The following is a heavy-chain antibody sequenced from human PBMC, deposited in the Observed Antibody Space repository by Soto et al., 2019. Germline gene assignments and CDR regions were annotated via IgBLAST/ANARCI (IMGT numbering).Heavy chain of an antibody. J-gene: IGHJ6*02. CDR1: GFTFSSYS. CDR2: ISSSSRYI. V-gene: IGHV3-21*06. D-gene: IGHD2-2*02. CDR3: ARGLPAAIEYYYYGMDV. Sequence: GGSLRLSCAASGFTFSSYSMTWVRQAPGKGLEWVSSISSSSRYIYYADSVKGRFTISRDNAKNSLYVQMNSLRVEDTAVYYCARGLPAAIEYYYYGMDVWGQGTTVTVSS.